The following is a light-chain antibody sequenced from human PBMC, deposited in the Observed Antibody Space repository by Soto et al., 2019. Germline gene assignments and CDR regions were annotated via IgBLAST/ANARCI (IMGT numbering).Light chain of an antibody. J-gene: IGKJ1*01. Sequence: EVGFARSTATRSFSRGGISALSWMSSQSVSSSYLAWYQQKPGQAPRLLIYGASSRATGIPDRFSGSGSGTDFTLTISVLEPEDFVVYCCPQSASSLPTSGQRANVDI. CDR3: PQSASSLPT. V-gene: IGKV3-20*01. CDR2: GAS. CDR1: QSVSSSY.